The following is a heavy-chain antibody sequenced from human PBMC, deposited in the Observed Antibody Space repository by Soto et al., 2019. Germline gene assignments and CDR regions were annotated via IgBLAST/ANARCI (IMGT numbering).Heavy chain of an antibody. D-gene: IGHD3-3*01. CDR1: GFTFSSYD. Sequence: GGSLRLSCAASGFTFSSYDMHWVRQATGKGLEWVSAIGTAGDTYYPGSVKGRFTISRENAKNSWYLQMNSLRAGDTAVYYCARGGGARGDVFWSGYYTPHYYMDVWGKGTTVTVSS. J-gene: IGHJ6*03. CDR3: ARGGGARGDVFWSGYYTPHYYMDV. CDR2: IGTAGDT. V-gene: IGHV3-13*01.